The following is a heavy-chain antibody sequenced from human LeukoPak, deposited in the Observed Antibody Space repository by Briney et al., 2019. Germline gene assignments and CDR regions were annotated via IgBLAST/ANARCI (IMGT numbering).Heavy chain of an antibody. CDR2: IYYTGNT. CDR3: ARPWGSSWFFDY. Sequence: SDTLSLTCTVSGDSISTSKSYWGWIRQPPLKGLEWIGSIYYTGNTYYNASLKSRVTISVDTSKNQFSLSLTSVTAADTAVYYCARPWGSSWFFDYWGQGTLVTVSS. J-gene: IGHJ4*02. D-gene: IGHD6-13*01. V-gene: IGHV4-39*01. CDR1: GDSISTSKSY.